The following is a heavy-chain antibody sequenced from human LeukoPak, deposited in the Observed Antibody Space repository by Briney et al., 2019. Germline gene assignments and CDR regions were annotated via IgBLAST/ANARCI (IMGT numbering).Heavy chain of an antibody. Sequence: PSETLSLTCTVSGGSVSTYYWSWIRQPPGKELEWIGYVSHSGNTNCNPSLKSRVTMSLDTSKNHFSLRLSSVNTADTAVYYCARAGSGYSFDYWGQGSLVTVSS. CDR2: VSHSGNT. V-gene: IGHV4-59*02. J-gene: IGHJ4*02. CDR1: GGSVSTYY. CDR3: ARAGSGYSFDY. D-gene: IGHD5-12*01.